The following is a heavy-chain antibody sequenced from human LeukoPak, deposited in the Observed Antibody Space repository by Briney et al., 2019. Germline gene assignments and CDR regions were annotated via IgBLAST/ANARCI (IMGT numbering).Heavy chain of an antibody. CDR3: ARQKAPYAFDI. Sequence: PSETLSLTCTVSGGSISSYYWSWIRQPPGKGLEWIGYIYYSGSTNYNPSLKSRVTISVDTSKNQFSLKLSSVTAADTAVYYRARQKAPYAFDIWGQGTMVTVSS. CDR2: IYYSGST. J-gene: IGHJ3*02. V-gene: IGHV4-59*08. CDR1: GGSISSYY.